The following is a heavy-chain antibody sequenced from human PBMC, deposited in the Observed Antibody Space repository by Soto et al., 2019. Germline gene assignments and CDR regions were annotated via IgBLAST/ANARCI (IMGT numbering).Heavy chain of an antibody. CDR2: IFPRDSDT. Sequence: PGESLKISCQGSGYTFSNHWINWVRLVPGKGLEWMGIIFPRDSDTRYSPSLQGQVIISVDKSTNTAYLQWTRLTASDTAIYYCAKSIEGGPMDVWGQGTTVRVS. CDR3: AKSIEGGPMDV. D-gene: IGHD1-26*01. CDR1: GYTFSNHW. J-gene: IGHJ6*02. V-gene: IGHV5-51*01.